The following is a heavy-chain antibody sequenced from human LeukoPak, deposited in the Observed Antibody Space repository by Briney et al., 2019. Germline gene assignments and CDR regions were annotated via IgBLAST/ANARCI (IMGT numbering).Heavy chain of an antibody. J-gene: IGHJ4*02. CDR1: GGSISSYY. CDR3: ARDSWYDSSGSH. Sequence: PSETLSLTCTVSGGSISSYYWSWIRQPAGKGLEWIGRVYTDGSTNYNPSLKSRVIMSVDTSKNQFSLKLTSVTAADTAVYYCARDSWYDSSGSHWGQGTLVTVSS. V-gene: IGHV4-4*07. CDR2: VYTDGST. D-gene: IGHD3-22*01.